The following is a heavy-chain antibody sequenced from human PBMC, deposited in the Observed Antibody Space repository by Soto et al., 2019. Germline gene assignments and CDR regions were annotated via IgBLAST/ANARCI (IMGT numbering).Heavy chain of an antibody. Sequence: ASVKVSCKASGYTFTSYDINWVRQATGQGLEWMGWMNPNSGNTGYAQKFQGRVTMTRNTSISTAYMELSSLRSEDTAVYYCARGFMYMNYARVAFDIWGQGTMVTVSS. CDR3: ARGFMYMNYARVAFDI. J-gene: IGHJ3*02. CDR1: GYTFTSYD. CDR2: MNPNSGNT. V-gene: IGHV1-8*01. D-gene: IGHD1-7*01.